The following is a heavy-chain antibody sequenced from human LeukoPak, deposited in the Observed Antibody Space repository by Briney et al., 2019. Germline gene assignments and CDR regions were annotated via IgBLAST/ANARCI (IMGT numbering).Heavy chain of an antibody. D-gene: IGHD6-13*01. Sequence: GGSLRLSCAASGFTFSSYWMHWVRQAPGKGLVWVPRINSDGSSTSYADSVKGRFTISRDNAKNTLYLQMNSLRAEDTAVYYCARDRGGSSWNNWFDPWGQGTLVTVSS. V-gene: IGHV3-74*01. J-gene: IGHJ5*02. CDR3: ARDRGGSSWNNWFDP. CDR2: INSDGSST. CDR1: GFTFSSYW.